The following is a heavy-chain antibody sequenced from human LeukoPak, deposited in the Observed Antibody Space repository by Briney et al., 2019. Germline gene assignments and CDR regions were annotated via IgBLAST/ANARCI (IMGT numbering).Heavy chain of an antibody. V-gene: IGHV3-30*02. CDR1: GFTFSSYG. J-gene: IGHJ4*02. CDR3: AKTPDSSRGGFDY. CDR2: IRYDGSNK. Sequence: GGSLRLSCAASGFTFSSYGMHWVRQAPGEGLEWVAFIRYDGSNKYYADSVKGRFTISRDNSKNTLSLQMNSLRAGDTALYYCAKTPDSSRGGFDYWGQGYLVTVSS. D-gene: IGHD6-13*01.